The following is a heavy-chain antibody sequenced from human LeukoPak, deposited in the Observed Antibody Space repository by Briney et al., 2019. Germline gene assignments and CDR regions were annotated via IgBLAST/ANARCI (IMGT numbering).Heavy chain of an antibody. J-gene: IGHJ4*02. Sequence: PGGSLRLSCAASGFTFSSYSLNWVRQAPGKGLEWVSSITTNIYYADSVKGRFTISRDNAKNSLSLQMNSLRAEDTAVYYCVREIIRLGQDDYFDYWGQGTLVTASS. V-gene: IGHV3-21*01. CDR1: GFTFSSYS. CDR3: VREIIRLGQDDYFDY. CDR2: ITTNI. D-gene: IGHD3-3*02.